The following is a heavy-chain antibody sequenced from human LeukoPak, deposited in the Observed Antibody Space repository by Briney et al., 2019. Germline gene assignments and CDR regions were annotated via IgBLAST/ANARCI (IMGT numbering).Heavy chain of an antibody. CDR1: GFTFSDYY. CDR3: ARDRYCSSTSCYAGFDY. V-gene: IGHV3-11*04. Sequence: PGGSLRLSCAASGFTFSDYYMSWIRQAPGKGLEWVSFISSSSSSIYYADSVKGRFTISRDNAKSSLYLQTSSLRAEDTAVYYCARDRYCSSTSCYAGFDYWGQGTLVTVSS. D-gene: IGHD2-2*01. J-gene: IGHJ4*02. CDR2: ISSSSSSI.